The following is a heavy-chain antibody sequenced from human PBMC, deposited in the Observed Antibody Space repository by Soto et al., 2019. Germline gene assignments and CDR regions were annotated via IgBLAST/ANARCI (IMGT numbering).Heavy chain of an antibody. D-gene: IGHD2-15*01. CDR2: ISDSGDSA. V-gene: IGHV3-23*01. CDR3: ARPYGGKIGDAPDL. Sequence: GGSLRLSXAASGFTFSIYGMSWVRQVPGKGLEWVSTISDSGDSAYYADSVKGRFTISRDNSQNTLYLQMNSLRAEDTAVYYCARPYGGKIGDAPDLWGQGTMVTVSS. J-gene: IGHJ3*01. CDR1: GFTFSIYG.